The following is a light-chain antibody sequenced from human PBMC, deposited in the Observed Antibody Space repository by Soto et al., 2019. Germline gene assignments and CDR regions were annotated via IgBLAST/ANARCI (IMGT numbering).Light chain of an antibody. V-gene: IGKV1-39*01. CDR1: QNINNH. CDR3: QQSYNTPPT. CDR2: AAS. Sequence: DIQMTQSPSSLSASVGDRVTITCRPSQNINNHLSWYQQKPGKAPKLLIYAASSLQSGVPSRFRGGGQVIALSLTSSSLQPEDFAIYCCQQSYNTPPTFGPGTKVDI. J-gene: IGKJ3*01.